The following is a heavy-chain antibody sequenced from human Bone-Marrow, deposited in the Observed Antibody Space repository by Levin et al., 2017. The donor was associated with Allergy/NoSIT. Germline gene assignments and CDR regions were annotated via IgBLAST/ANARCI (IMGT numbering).Heavy chain of an antibody. CDR2: IYSGGST. D-gene: IGHD3-22*01. J-gene: IGHJ4*02. CDR1: GFTVSSNY. V-gene: IGHV3-66*01. Sequence: GESLKISCAASGFTVSSNYMSWVRQAPGKGLEWVSVIYSGGSTYYADSVKGRFTISRDNSKNTLYLQMNSLRAEDTAVYYCARLSSSGRFDYWGQGTLVTVSS. CDR3: ARLSSSGRFDY.